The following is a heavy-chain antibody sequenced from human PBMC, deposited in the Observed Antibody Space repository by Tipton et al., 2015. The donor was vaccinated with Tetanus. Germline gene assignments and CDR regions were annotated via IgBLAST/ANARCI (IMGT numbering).Heavy chain of an antibody. D-gene: IGHD3-3*01. J-gene: IGHJ1*01. V-gene: IGHV4-39*07. CDR2: IYYTGST. CDR1: GASSTSGDYY. Sequence: TLSLTCTVSGASSTSGDYYCAWIRHPPGKGPEWIGSIYYTGSTYYNPSLKSRVTISEDTSKNQLSLKLSSVTSADTAVYYCARTSGYLYSSYWGQGTLVTVSS. CDR3: ARTSGYLYSSY.